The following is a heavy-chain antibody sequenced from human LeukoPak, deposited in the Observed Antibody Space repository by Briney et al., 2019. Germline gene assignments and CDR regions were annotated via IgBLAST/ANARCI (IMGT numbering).Heavy chain of an antibody. D-gene: IGHD6-19*01. CDR3: AREVTGTSGSFDY. CDR1: GGSVRSYY. CDR2: IYYTGTT. J-gene: IGHJ4*02. Sequence: SETLSLTCTISGGSVRSYYWTWMRQPPGKELEWLGYIYYTGTTNYNPSLKSRLTISVDTSKDHFSLKLSSVTAADTAVYYCAREVTGTSGSFDYWGQGALVTVSS. V-gene: IGHV4-59*02.